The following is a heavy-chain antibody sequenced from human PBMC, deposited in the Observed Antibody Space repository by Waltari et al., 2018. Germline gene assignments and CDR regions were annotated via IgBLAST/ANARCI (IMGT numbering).Heavy chain of an antibody. Sequence: QVQLVQSGAEVKKPGSSVKVYCKASGGTFSSYAISWVRQAPGQGLEWMGVIIPIFGTANYAQNFQGRVTITTDESTSTAYMELSSLRSEDTAVYYCASGSETGREVPQLLSLYYYMDVWGKGTTVTVSS. CDR1: GGTFSSYA. CDR2: IIPIFGTA. V-gene: IGHV1-69*05. CDR3: ASGSETGREVPQLLSLYYYMDV. D-gene: IGHD2-2*01. J-gene: IGHJ6*03.